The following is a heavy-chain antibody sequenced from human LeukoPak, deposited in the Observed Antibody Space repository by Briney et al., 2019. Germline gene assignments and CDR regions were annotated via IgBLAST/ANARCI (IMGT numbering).Heavy chain of an antibody. D-gene: IGHD5-18*01. Sequence: PSETLSLTCTVSGGPISSYYWSWIRQPPGKGLEWIGYIYYSGSTNYNPSLKSRVTISVDTSKNQFSLKLSSVTAADTAVYYCARAFGYSYGSYFDYWGQGTLVTVSS. CDR1: GGPISSYY. V-gene: IGHV4-59*01. J-gene: IGHJ4*02. CDR2: IYYSGST. CDR3: ARAFGYSYGSYFDY.